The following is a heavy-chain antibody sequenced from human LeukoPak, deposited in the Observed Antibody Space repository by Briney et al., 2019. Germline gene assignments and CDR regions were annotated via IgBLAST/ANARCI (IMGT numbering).Heavy chain of an antibody. CDR1: GGTFSSYA. J-gene: IGHJ4*02. CDR3: ARVGGYCSSTSCYYRY. V-gene: IGHV1-69*01. Sequence: SVKVSCKASGGTFSSYAISWVRQAPGQGLEWMGGIIPIFGTANYAQKFQGRVTITADESTSTAYMELSSLRSEDTAMYYCARVGGYCSSTSCYYRYWGQGTLVTVSS. CDR2: IIPIFGTA. D-gene: IGHD2-2*01.